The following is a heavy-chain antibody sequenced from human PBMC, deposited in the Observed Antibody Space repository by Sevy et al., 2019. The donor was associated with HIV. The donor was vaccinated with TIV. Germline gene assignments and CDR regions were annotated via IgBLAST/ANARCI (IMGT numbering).Heavy chain of an antibody. J-gene: IGHJ4*02. V-gene: IGHV3-30*03. Sequence: GGSLRLSCAASGFTFNNYGMHWVRQAPGKGLEWVAVISYDRINKYYSDSVKGRFTISRDNAKNTLYLQMNSLRAGDMGAYYCTRVPGDGYNSPSFDYWGRGTLVTVSS. CDR2: ISYDRINK. CDR1: GFTFNNYG. CDR3: TRVPGDGYNSPSFDY. D-gene: IGHD5-12*01.